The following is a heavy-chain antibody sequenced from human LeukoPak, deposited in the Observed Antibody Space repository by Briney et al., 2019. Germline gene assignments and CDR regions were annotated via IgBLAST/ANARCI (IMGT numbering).Heavy chain of an antibody. Sequence: ASVKVSCKASGYTFTSYGISWVRQAPGQGLEWMGWISAYNGNTNYAQKFQGRVTMTRDTSISTAYMELSRLRSDDTAVYYCARGSIATYYDFWSGYLSNNWFDPWGQGTLVTVSS. D-gene: IGHD3-3*01. CDR3: ARGSIATYYDFWSGYLSNNWFDP. V-gene: IGHV1-18*01. J-gene: IGHJ5*02. CDR2: ISAYNGNT. CDR1: GYTFTSYG.